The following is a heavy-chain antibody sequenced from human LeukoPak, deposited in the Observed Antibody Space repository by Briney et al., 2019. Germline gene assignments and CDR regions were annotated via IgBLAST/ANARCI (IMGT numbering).Heavy chain of an antibody. CDR2: ISYDGSNK. CDR1: GFTFSSYA. D-gene: IGHD2-15*01. CDR3: ASQGKGYCSGGSCPPAGY. J-gene: IGHJ4*02. Sequence: GGSLRLSCAASGFTFSSYAIHWVRQAPGKGLEWVTLISYDGSNKYYADSVKGRFTISRDNARNSLYLQMNSLRAEDTAVYYCASQGKGYCSGGSCPPAGYWGQGTLVTVSS. V-gene: IGHV3-30-3*01.